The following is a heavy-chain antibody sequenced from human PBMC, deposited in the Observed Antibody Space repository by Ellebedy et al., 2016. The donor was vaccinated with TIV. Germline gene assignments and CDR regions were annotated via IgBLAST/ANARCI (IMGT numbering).Heavy chain of an antibody. Sequence: SETLSLXXTVSGGSISSGGYYWSWIRQHPGKGLEWIGYIYYSGSTYYNPSLKSRVTISVDTSKNQFSLKLSSVTAADTAVYYCARASEQLLSFDYWGQGTLVTVSS. J-gene: IGHJ4*02. D-gene: IGHD1/OR15-1a*01. CDR2: IYYSGST. CDR3: ARASEQLLSFDY. CDR1: GGSISSGGYY. V-gene: IGHV4-31*03.